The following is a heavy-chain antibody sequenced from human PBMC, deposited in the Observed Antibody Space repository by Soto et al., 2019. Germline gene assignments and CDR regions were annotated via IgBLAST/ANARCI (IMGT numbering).Heavy chain of an antibody. CDR1: GGSISSYD. CDR3: AREYTSAWHRWFDL. CDR2: IYDSGST. V-gene: IGHV4-59*12. D-gene: IGHD6-25*01. Sequence: SETLSLTCTVSGGSISSYDWSWIRQPPGKGLEWIGYIYDSGSTKYNPSLKSRVTISVDTSKNQFSLKLSSVTAADTAVYYCAREYTSAWHRWFDLWGQGTLVTVSS. J-gene: IGHJ5*01.